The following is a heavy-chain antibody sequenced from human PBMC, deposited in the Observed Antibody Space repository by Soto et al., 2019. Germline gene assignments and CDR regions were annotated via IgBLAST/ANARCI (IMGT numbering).Heavy chain of an antibody. Sequence: QITLKESGPTLVKPTQTLTLTCTFSGFSLSTSGVGVGWIRQPPGKALEWLALIYWDDDKRYSPSLKRRLPITXXTSKNQVVLTMTNMDPVDTATYYCAHIENGYPFDYWGQGTLVTVSS. CDR1: GFSLSTSGVG. J-gene: IGHJ4*02. D-gene: IGHD3-16*02. V-gene: IGHV2-5*02. CDR2: IYWDDDK. CDR3: AHIENGYPFDY.